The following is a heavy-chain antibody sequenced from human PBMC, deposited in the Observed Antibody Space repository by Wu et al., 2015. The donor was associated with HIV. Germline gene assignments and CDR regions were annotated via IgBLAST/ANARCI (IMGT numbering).Heavy chain of an antibody. CDR1: GPSFDNFP. J-gene: IGHJ1*01. CDR3: TREGASRWYPQDEYFQY. D-gene: IGHD6-19*01. Sequence: QVQLVQSGAEMKKSGSSVKVSCKASGPSFDNFPINWVRQAPGQGLEWMGGITPMFPTPRYAQTFKGRITITAEQSTNTVYMEVRRLRPGDTAVYYCTREGASRWYPQDEYFQYWGQGTLVTVSS. V-gene: IGHV1-69*12. CDR2: ITPMFPTP.